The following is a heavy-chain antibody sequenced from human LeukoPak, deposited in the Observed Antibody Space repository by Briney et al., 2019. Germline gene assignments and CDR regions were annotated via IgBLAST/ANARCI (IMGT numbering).Heavy chain of an antibody. CDR3: ARAPAYYYDSSGLN. V-gene: IGHV3-21*01. CDR2: ISSSSSYI. D-gene: IGHD3-22*01. Sequence: GGSLRLSCAASGFTFSSYSKNWVRQPPGKGLEWVSSISSSSSYIYYADSVKGRFTISRDNAKNSLYLQMNSLRAEDTAVYYCARAPAYYYDSSGLNWGQGTLVTVSS. CDR1: GFTFSSYS. J-gene: IGHJ4*02.